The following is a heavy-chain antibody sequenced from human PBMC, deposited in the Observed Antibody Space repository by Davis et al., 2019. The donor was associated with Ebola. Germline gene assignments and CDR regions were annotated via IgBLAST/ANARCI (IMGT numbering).Heavy chain of an antibody. Sequence: AASVKVSCKASGYIFSNYDINWVRQARGQGLEWMGWMNPYSGNTGYIEKFKGRVTMTGNPSINTAYMDLSSLTTDDTAVYYCTRGYSPKCRTGDCVNDFWGQGTLVTVSS. D-gene: IGHD2-21*02. V-gene: IGHV1-8*01. CDR2: MNPYSGNT. CDR3: TRGYSPKCRTGDCVNDF. CDR1: GYIFSNYD. J-gene: IGHJ4*02.